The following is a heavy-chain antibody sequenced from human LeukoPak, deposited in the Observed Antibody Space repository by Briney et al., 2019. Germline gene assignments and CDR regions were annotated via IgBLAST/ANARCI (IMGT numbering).Heavy chain of an antibody. CDR2: MTGTGSSI. CDR1: GFTFSNYA. D-gene: IGHD3-10*01. V-gene: IGHV3-23*01. J-gene: IGHJ4*02. Sequence: PGGSLRLSCVASGFTFSNYAMSWVRQAPGKGLEWVSAMTGTGSSIYYADSVKGRFTISKDNSKNTLYLQKSSLRAEDTAVYYCARDPNFYASASYHYWGQGTLVTVTS. CDR3: ARDPNFYASASYHY.